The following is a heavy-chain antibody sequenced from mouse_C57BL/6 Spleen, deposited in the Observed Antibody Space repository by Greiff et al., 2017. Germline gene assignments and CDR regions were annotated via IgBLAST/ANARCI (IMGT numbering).Heavy chain of an antibody. D-gene: IGHD2-1*01. Sequence: QVQLQQPGAELVRPGSSVKLSCKASGYTFTSYWMHWVKHRPIQGLEWIGNIDPSDSETHYNQKFKDKATLTVDKSSSTAYMQLSSLTSEDSAVYYCARGGNAWFAYWGQGTLVTVSA. J-gene: IGHJ3*01. CDR1: GYTFTSYW. CDR3: ARGGNAWFAY. CDR2: IDPSDSET. V-gene: IGHV1-52*01.